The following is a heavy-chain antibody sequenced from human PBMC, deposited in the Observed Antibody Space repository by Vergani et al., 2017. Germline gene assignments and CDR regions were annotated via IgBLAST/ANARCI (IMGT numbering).Heavy chain of an antibody. CDR2: ISPDGSAT. J-gene: IGHJ6*02. CDR1: GFSLSRFW. V-gene: IGHV3-7*01. Sequence: EVQLVESGRGLVQPGGSLRLSCAASGFSLSRFWMSWVRQAPEKGLEWVAHISPDGSATSYVDSVKGRFTISRDNTKNSLSLQMSGLRAEDTAVYYCARVGQYCSGGSCYSHYYYGMDVWGQGTTVTVSS. CDR3: ARVGQYCSGGSCYSHYYYGMDV. D-gene: IGHD2-15*01.